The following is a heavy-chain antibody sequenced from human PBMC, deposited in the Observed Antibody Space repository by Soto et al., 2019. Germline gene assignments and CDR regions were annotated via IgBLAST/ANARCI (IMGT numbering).Heavy chain of an antibody. CDR3: AREGKGVPYNFDY. CDR1: GGSISTYY. V-gene: IGHV4-4*07. J-gene: IGHJ4*02. CDR2: IYSSGST. D-gene: IGHD3-10*01. Sequence: ASETLSLTCTASGGSISTYYWSWIRQPAGKGLEWIGRIYSSGSTNYNPSLKSRVTMSVDTPKNQFSLKMSSVTAADTAVYYCAREGKGVPYNFDYWGQGTLVTVSS.